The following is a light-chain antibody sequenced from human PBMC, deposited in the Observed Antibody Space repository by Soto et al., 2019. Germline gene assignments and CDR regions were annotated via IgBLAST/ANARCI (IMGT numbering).Light chain of an antibody. Sequence: QSALTQPASVSGSPGQSIAISCTGTSSDVGGYNYVSWYQQHPGKAPKLMIYDVSNRPSGVSDRFSGSKSGNTASLTISGLQAEDEADYYCTSYTSSSILVFGGGTEVTVL. CDR3: TSYTSSSILV. CDR1: SSDVGGYNY. J-gene: IGLJ2*01. CDR2: DVS. V-gene: IGLV2-14*01.